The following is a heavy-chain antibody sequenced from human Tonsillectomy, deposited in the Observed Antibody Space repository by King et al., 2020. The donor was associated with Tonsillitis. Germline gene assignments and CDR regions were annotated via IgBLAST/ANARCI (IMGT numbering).Heavy chain of an antibody. V-gene: IGHV5-51*01. D-gene: IGHD3-22*01. J-gene: IGHJ5*02. CDR2: IYPGESDT. CDR1: GYSFTSYW. Sequence: QLVQSGAEVKKPGESLKISWKGSGYSFTSYWIGWVRQMPGKGLEWMGVIYPGESDTRYSPSFQGQVTISADKSLSTAYLQWSSLKASYTAMYYCARLDRTAYHYDSSGYGWFDPWGQGTLVTVSS. CDR3: ARLDRTAYHYDSSGYGWFDP.